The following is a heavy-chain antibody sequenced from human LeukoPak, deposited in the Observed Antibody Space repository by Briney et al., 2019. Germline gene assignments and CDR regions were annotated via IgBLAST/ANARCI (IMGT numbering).Heavy chain of an antibody. CDR3: AKDRANWAIDD. J-gene: IGHJ4*02. Sequence: GESLRLSCVASGFTFTDHPMNWVRQAPGKGLEWISYIGGDGIAFYADSVKGRFTASKDDARKSMYLQMSSLRVEDTAVYYCAKDRANWAIDDWGQGTQVTVSS. D-gene: IGHD3-16*01. V-gene: IGHV3-69-1*01. CDR2: IGGDGIA. CDR1: GFTFTDHP.